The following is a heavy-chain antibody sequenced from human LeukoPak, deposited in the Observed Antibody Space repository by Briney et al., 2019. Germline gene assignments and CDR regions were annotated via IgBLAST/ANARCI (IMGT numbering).Heavy chain of an antibody. J-gene: IGHJ4*02. CDR2: IYYSGST. CDR3: ARGEHSVAV. CDR1: GGSISSYY. D-gene: IGHD1/OR15-1a*01. Sequence: SETLSLTCTVSGGSISSYYWSWIRQPPGKGLEWIGYIYYSGSTNYNPSLKSRVTISVDTSKNQFSLKLSSVTAADTAVYYCARGEHSVAVWGQGTLVTASS. V-gene: IGHV4-59*01.